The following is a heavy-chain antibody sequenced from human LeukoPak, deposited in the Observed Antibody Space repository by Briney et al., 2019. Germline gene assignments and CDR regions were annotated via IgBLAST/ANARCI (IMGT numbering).Heavy chain of an antibody. Sequence: ASVKVSCKASGYTFTGYYMHWVRQAPGQGLEWMGWINPNSGGTNYAQKFQGRVTMTRDTSISTAYMELSRLRSDDTAVYYCARFHPEPTNPPNLSLDYGGKGTLVTVSS. V-gene: IGHV1-2*02. J-gene: IGHJ4*02. CDR1: GYTFTGYY. D-gene: IGHD1-14*01. CDR2: INPNSGGT. CDR3: ARFHPEPTNPPNLSLDY.